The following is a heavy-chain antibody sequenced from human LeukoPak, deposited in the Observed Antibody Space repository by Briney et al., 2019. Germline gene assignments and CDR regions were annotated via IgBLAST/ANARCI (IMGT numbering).Heavy chain of an antibody. D-gene: IGHD2-2*01. CDR3: ARERATSTSTWSFDY. V-gene: IGHV3-21*01. CDR1: GFTFRDYT. CDR2: ISKSSTYI. J-gene: IGHJ4*02. Sequence: AGGSLRLSCAASGFTFRDYTMNWVRQAPGKGLEWVSAISKSSTYIKYADSVKGRFTISRDNSKNMLYLQMDSLRAEDTAVYHCARERATSTSTWSFDYWGQGTLVTVSS.